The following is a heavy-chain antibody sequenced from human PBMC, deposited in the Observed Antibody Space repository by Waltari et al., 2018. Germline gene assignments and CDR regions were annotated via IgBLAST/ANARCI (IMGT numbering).Heavy chain of an antibody. CDR3: ARDRGRGIYLDS. V-gene: IGHV4-4*02. J-gene: IGHJ4*02. CDR2: IHGGENT. CDR1: GDSVSNNYW. Sequence: QLQLQESGPGLVKPSGTLSVTCAVSGDSVSNNYWWSWVRQSPVKGLEWIGQIHGGENTNYNPSFASRVSVSLATSTDQFSLKMTSATAADMAIYFCARDRGRGIYLDSWGQGTLVTVSP.